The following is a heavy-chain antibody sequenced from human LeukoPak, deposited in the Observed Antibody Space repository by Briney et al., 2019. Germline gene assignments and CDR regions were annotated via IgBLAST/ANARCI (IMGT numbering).Heavy chain of an antibody. J-gene: IGHJ5*02. V-gene: IGHV4-59*12. CDR3: ARAAVSSTPRWGWFDP. Sequence: PSETLSLTCAVYGGSFSGYYWSWIRQPPGKGLEWIGYIYYSGSTNYNPSLKSRVTISVDTSKNQFSLKLSSVTAADTAVYYCARAAVSSTPRWGWFDPWGQGTLVTVSS. CDR2: IYYSGST. CDR1: GGSFSGYY. D-gene: IGHD4-23*01.